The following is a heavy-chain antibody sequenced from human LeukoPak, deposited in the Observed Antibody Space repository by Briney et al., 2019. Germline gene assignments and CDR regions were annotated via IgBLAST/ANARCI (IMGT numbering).Heavy chain of an antibody. CDR2: IYYSGST. V-gene: IGHV4-59*12. Sequence: SETLSLTCTVSGGSISSYYWSWIRQPPGKGLEWIGYIYYSGSTNYNPSLKSRVTISVDTSKNQFSLKLSSVTAADTAVYYCARAYSGQVAAAGTKYYFDYWGQGTLVTVSS. CDR3: ARAYSGQVAAAGTKYYFDY. D-gene: IGHD6-13*01. CDR1: GGSISSYY. J-gene: IGHJ4*02.